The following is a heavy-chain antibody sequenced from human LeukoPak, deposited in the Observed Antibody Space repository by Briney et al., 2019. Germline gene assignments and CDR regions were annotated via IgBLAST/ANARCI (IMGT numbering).Heavy chain of an antibody. Sequence: GGSLRLXCAASGFTCSSYAMGWVRQAPGKGLEWASAITASGGNTYYADSVKGRFTISRDNSKNTLYLQVNSLRAEDTAVYYCAKGNGYSYGRYYFDYWGQGTLVTVSS. CDR3: AKGNGYSYGRYYFDY. J-gene: IGHJ4*02. CDR2: ITASGGNT. D-gene: IGHD5-18*01. CDR1: GFTCSSYA. V-gene: IGHV3-23*01.